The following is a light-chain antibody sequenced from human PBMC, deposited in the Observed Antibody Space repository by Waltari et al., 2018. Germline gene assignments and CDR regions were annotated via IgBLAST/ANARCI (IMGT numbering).Light chain of an antibody. J-gene: IGKJ3*01. CDR1: HNIGND. CDR3: QQYDNFPPFT. Sequence: DIQMTQSPSSLSASVGDRVTITCQASHNIGNDLNWYQQKPGKAPRLLIYDASQLEVGVPSRFSGSGSGTDFTFTISSLQPEDIATYYCQQYDNFPPFTFGPGTKVEI. V-gene: IGKV1-33*01. CDR2: DAS.